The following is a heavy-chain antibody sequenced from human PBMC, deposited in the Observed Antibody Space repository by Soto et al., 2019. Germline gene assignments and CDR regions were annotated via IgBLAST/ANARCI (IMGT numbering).Heavy chain of an antibody. CDR1: GYSISSGYY. V-gene: IGHV4-38-2*01. CDR2: IYHSGST. Sequence: SETLSLTCAVSGYSISSGYYWGWIRQPPGKGLEWIGSIYHSGSTYYNPSLKSRVTISVDTSKNQFSLKPSSVTAADTAVYYCARIGGRYYPLDYWGQGTLVTVSS. J-gene: IGHJ4*02. D-gene: IGHD1-26*01. CDR3: ARIGGRYYPLDY.